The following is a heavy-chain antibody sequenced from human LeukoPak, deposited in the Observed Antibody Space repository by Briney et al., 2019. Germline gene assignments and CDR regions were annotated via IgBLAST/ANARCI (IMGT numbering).Heavy chain of an antibody. D-gene: IGHD2-15*01. CDR3: ARDRYCSGGSCYYFDC. V-gene: IGHV3-33*01. Sequence: GRSLRLSCAASGFTFSSYGMHWVRQAPGKGLEWVAVIWYDGSNKYYADSVKGRFTISRDNSKNTLYLQMNSLRAEDTAVYYCARDRYCSGGSCYYFDCWGQGTLATVSS. J-gene: IGHJ4*02. CDR2: IWYDGSNK. CDR1: GFTFSSYG.